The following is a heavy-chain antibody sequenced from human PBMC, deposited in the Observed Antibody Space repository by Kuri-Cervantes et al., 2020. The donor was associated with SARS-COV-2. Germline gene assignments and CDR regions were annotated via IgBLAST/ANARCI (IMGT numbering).Heavy chain of an antibody. J-gene: IGHJ6*03. CDR1: GFTFSSYA. CDR3: ARVAGEGPIYYYYMDV. V-gene: IGHV3-23*01. Sequence: GGSLRLSCAASGFTFSSYAMSWVRQAPGKGLEWVSIISGSGGSTYYADSVKGRFTISRDNSKNTLYLQMNSLRGDDTAVYYCARVAGEGPIYYYYMDVWGKGTTVTVSS. CDR2: ISGSGGST. D-gene: IGHD2-21*01.